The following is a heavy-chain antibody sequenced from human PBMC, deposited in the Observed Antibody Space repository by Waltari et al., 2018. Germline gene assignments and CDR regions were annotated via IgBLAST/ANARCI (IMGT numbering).Heavy chain of an antibody. CDR1: GFSLRTSGVG. Sequence: QITLKESGPTLVKPTQTLTLTCTFSGFSLRTSGVGVGWIRQPPGKALEWLAAIYWDEDKRYSPSLKSRLTITKDTSKNQVVLTMSNMDPVDTATYYCAHRPDFWGGYFFDYWGQGSLITVSS. V-gene: IGHV2-5*02. J-gene: IGHJ4*02. D-gene: IGHD3-3*01. CDR3: AHRPDFWGGYFFDY. CDR2: IYWDEDK.